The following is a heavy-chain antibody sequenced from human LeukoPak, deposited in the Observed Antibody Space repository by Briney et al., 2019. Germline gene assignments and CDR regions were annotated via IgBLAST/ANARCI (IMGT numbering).Heavy chain of an antibody. V-gene: IGHV1-18*01. CDR1: SYTFTTSG. J-gene: IGHJ5*02. CDR2: ISAKNGDT. Sequence: ASVRVSFTASSYTFTTSGFTWVRQAPGQGVEWMGWISAKNGDTNYSQKLQGRVTMTTDTSTSTAYMELRSLRSDDTAVYYCARGNSGYEENWFDPWGQGTLVTVSS. CDR3: ARGNSGYEENWFDP. D-gene: IGHD5-12*01.